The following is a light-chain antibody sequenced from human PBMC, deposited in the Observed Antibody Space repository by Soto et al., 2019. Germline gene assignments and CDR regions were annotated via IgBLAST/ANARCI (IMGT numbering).Light chain of an antibody. CDR1: SSNIGAGYD. J-gene: IGLJ1*01. CDR2: GNS. CDR3: RSYDSRLSGSGV. V-gene: IGLV1-40*01. Sequence: QSVLTQPPSVSGAPGQRVTISCTGSSSNIGAGYDVHWYQQLPGTAPKLLIYGNSNRPSGVPDRFSGSKSGTSASLAITGRQAEDEADYYCRSYDSRLSGSGVFGTGTKLTVL.